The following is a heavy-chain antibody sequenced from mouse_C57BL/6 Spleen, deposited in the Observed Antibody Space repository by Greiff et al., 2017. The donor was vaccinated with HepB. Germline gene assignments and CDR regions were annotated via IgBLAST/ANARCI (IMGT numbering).Heavy chain of an antibody. CDR1: GFTFSSYA. Sequence: EVKLMESGGGLVKPGGSLKLSCAASGFTFSSYAMSWVRQTPEKRLEWVATISDGGSYTYYPDNVKGRFTISRDNAKNNLYLQMSHLKSEDTAMYYCARRGNWVFDYWGQGTTLTVSS. D-gene: IGHD4-1*01. V-gene: IGHV5-4*03. CDR2: ISDGGSYT. J-gene: IGHJ2*01. CDR3: ARRGNWVFDY.